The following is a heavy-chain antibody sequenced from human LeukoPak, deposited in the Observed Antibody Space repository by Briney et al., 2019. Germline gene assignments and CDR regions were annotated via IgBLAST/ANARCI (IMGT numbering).Heavy chain of an antibody. V-gene: IGHV3-48*03. J-gene: IGHJ6*02. D-gene: IGHD3-10*01. CDR1: GFTLSSYE. CDR3: ARDRGVRYYGSGSYYYYYGMDV. Sequence: PGGSLRLSCAASGFTLSSYEMNWVRQAPGKGLEWVSYISSSGSTIYYADSVKGRFTISRDNAKNSLYLQMNSLRAEDTAVYYCARDRGVRYYGSGSYYYYYGMDVWGQGTTVTVSS. CDR2: ISSSGSTI.